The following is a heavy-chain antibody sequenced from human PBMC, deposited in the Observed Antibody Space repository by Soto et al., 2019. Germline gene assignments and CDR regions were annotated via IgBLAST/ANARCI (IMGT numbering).Heavy chain of an antibody. CDR3: ASRVEGLYSGNDRYYFDY. CDR2: IYYSGST. V-gene: IGHV4-30-4*01. CDR1: GGSISSGDYY. Sequence: PSETLSLTCTVSGGSISSGDYYWGWIRHPPGKGLEWIGYIYYSGSTYYNPSLKSRVTISVDTSKSQFSLTLTSATAADTAVYYCASRVEGLYSGNDRYYFDYWGKGTLVTVSS. D-gene: IGHD5-12*01. J-gene: IGHJ4*02.